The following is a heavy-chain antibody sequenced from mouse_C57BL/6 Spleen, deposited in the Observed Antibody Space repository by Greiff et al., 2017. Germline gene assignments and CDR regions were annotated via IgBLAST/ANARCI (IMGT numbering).Heavy chain of an antibody. J-gene: IGHJ1*03. CDR2: INPYNGDT. CDR1: GYSFTGYF. Sequence: VQLQQSGPELVTPGDSVKISCKASGYSFTGYFMNWVMQSHGKSLEWIGRINPYNGDTFYNQKFKGKATLTVDKSSSTAHMELRSLTSEDSAVYYCARWENYGSSLGYYDVWGTGTTVTVSS. CDR3: ARWENYGSSLGYYDV. D-gene: IGHD1-1*01. V-gene: IGHV1-20*01.